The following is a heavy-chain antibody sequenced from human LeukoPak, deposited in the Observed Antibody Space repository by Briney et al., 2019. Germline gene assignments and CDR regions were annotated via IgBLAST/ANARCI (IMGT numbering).Heavy chain of an antibody. CDR3: ARDSGVDKYWIDP. CDR2: IYYSGST. D-gene: IGHD3-10*01. CDR1: GGSISTYY. Sequence: PSETLSLTCTVSGGSISTYYWSWIRQPPGKGLEWIGYIYYSGSTNYNPSLKSRVTMSVDTSKSQFPLKLSSVTAADTAVYYCARDSGVDKYWIDPWGQGTLVTVSS. V-gene: IGHV4-59*01. J-gene: IGHJ5*02.